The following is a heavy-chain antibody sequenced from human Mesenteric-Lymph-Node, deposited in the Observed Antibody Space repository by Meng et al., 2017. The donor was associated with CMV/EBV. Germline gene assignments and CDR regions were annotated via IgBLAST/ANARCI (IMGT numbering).Heavy chain of an antibody. D-gene: IGHD3-3*01. CDR3: AKEGQFLEWLYSRGYGYYGMDV. CDR2: ISSSSSTI. V-gene: IGHV3-48*01. Sequence: GGSLRLSCAASGFTFSSYSMNWVRQAPGKGLEWVSYISSSSSTIYYADSVKGRFTISRDNSKNTLYLQMNSLRAEDTAVYYCAKEGQFLEWLYSRGYGYYGMDVWGQGTTVTVSS. CDR1: GFTFSSYS. J-gene: IGHJ6*02.